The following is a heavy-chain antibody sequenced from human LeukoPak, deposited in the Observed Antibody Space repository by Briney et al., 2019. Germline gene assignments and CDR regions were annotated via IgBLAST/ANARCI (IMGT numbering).Heavy chain of an antibody. CDR1: GGSISGRNW. J-gene: IGHJ5*02. Sequence: SSETLSLTCAVSGGSISGRNWWNWVRQPPGKGLEWIGEIHHSGESNYNPSLKSRVTLSIDKSTNQFSLKPSSVTAADTAIYYCARDKRHYDFWSGTASNWFDPWGQGTLVTVSS. D-gene: IGHD3-3*01. V-gene: IGHV4-4*02. CDR3: ARDKRHYDFWSGTASNWFDP. CDR2: IHHSGES.